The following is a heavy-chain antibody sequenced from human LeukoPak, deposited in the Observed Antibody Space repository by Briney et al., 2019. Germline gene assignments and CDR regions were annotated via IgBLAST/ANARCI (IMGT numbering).Heavy chain of an antibody. Sequence: PGGSLRLSCAASGFTFSSYAMHWVRQAPGKGLEWMAVMSYDGSNKYYADSVKGRFTISRDNAKNSLYLQMNGLRAEDTAVYYCASIRGGYYFDYWGQGTLVTVSS. CDR2: MSYDGSNK. CDR3: ASIRGGYYFDY. CDR1: GFTFSSYA. V-gene: IGHV3-30-3*01. J-gene: IGHJ4*02. D-gene: IGHD3-16*01.